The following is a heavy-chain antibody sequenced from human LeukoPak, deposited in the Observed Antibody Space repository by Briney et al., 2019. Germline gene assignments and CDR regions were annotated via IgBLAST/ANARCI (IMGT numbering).Heavy chain of an antibody. CDR1: GGSISSSNYY. D-gene: IGHD3-10*01. CDR2: IYSRGST. CDR3: ARDKGRYGSGTRGFTWFDP. Sequence: NSSETLSLTCIVSGGSISSSNYYWGWIRQSPGKGLEWIGSIYSRGSTYYNPSLKSRVIVSSDMSKNQFSLMLNSVTAADTAVYYCARDKGRYGSGTRGFTWFDPWGQGTLVTVSS. V-gene: IGHV4-39*07. J-gene: IGHJ5*02.